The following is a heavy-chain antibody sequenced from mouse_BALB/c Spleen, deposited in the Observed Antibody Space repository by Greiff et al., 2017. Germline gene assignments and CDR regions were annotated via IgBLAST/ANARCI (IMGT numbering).Heavy chain of an antibody. Sequence: VQLQQSGPELVKPGASVKISCKASGYSFTGYYMHWVKQSHVKSLEWIGRINPYNGATSYNQNFKDKASLTVDKSSSTAYMELHSLTSEDSAVYYCARGGGNYRNYYAMDYWGQGTSVTVSS. CDR3: ARGGGNYRNYYAMDY. J-gene: IGHJ4*01. D-gene: IGHD2-1*01. CDR2: INPYNGAT. V-gene: IGHV1-31*01. CDR1: GYSFTGYY.